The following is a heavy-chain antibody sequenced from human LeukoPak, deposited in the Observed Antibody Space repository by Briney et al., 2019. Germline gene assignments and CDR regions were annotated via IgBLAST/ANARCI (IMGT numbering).Heavy chain of an antibody. CDR2: ISGSGGST. CDR3: AKDRKVDTAMVFDY. Sequence: GGSLRLSCAASGFPFSSYAMSWVRPAPGKGLEWVSAISGSGGSTYYADSVKGRFTISRDNSKNTLYLQMNSLRAEDTAVYYCAKDRKVDTAMVFDYWGQGTLVTVSS. D-gene: IGHD5-18*01. CDR1: GFPFSSYA. J-gene: IGHJ4*02. V-gene: IGHV3-23*01.